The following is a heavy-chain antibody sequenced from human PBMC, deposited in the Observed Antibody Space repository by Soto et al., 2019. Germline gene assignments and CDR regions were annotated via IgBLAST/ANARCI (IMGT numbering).Heavy chain of an antibody. CDR3: TTDMSLRYFDWLTHDY. CDR1: GFIFSSYG. CDR2: ISYDGSNE. V-gene: IGHV3-30*03. D-gene: IGHD3-9*01. J-gene: IGHJ4*02. Sequence: PGGSLRLSCAASGFIFSSYGMHWVRQAPGKGLEWVAVISYDGSNEYYADSVKGRFTISRDNSKNTLYLQMNSLKTEDTAVYYCTTDMSLRYFDWLTHDYWGQGTLVTVSS.